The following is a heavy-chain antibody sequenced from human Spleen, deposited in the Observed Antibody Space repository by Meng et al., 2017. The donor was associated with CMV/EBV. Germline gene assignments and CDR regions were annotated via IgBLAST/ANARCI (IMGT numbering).Heavy chain of an antibody. Sequence: SADSLHGINFYWGWIRQPPGEGLEWIGNVYFTGDTFYNPSLKSRATITIDTSKRQFFLKMKSVTAADTAIYYCAREVVGSGSALDHWSRGALVTVSS. CDR2: VYFTGDT. V-gene: IGHV4-39*07. J-gene: IGHJ4*02. D-gene: IGHD3-10*01. CDR1: ADSLHGINFY. CDR3: AREVVGSGSALDH.